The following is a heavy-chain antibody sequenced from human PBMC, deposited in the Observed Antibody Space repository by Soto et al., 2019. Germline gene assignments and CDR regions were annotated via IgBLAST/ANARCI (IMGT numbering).Heavy chain of an antibody. CDR2: IYPGDSDT. V-gene: IGHV5-51*01. CDR3: ARLVGMYYDILTGPNFDY. J-gene: IGHJ4*02. CDR1: GYSFTSCW. Sequence: PGESLKISCKGSGYSFTSCWIGWVRQMPGKGLEWMGIIYPGDSDTRYSPSFQGQVTISADKSISTAYLQWSSLKASDTAMYYCARLVGMYYDILTGPNFDYWGQGTLVTVSS. D-gene: IGHD3-9*01.